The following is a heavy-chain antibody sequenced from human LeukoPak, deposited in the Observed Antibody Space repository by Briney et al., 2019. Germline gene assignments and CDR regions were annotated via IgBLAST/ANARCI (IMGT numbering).Heavy chain of an antibody. D-gene: IGHD1-26*01. J-gene: IGHJ4*02. Sequence: SETLSLTCTVSGGSISSSSHYWGWIRQPPGKGLEWIGSIYYSGSTYYNPSLKSRVTVSVDTSKNQFSLRLSSVTAADTAVYYCASRTYRVWGQGTLVTVSS. CDR1: GGSISSSSHY. CDR2: IYYSGST. V-gene: IGHV4-39*01. CDR3: ASRTYRV.